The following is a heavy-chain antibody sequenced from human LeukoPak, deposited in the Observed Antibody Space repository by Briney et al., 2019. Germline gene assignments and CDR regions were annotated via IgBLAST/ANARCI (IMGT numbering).Heavy chain of an antibody. CDR3: AKTLSGSYYYGMDV. CDR1: GFTFSSYA. CDR2: ISVSGGST. V-gene: IGHV3-23*01. Sequence: PGGSLRLSCAASGFTFSSYAMSWVRQAPGKGLEWVSAISVSGGSTYYADSVKGRFTISRDNSKNTLYLQMNSLRAEDTAVYYCAKTLSGSYYYGMDVWGQGTTVTVSS. J-gene: IGHJ6*02. D-gene: IGHD1-26*01.